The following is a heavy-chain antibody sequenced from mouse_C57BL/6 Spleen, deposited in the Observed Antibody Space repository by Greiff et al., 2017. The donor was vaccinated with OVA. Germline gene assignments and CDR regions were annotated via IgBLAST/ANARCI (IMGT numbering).Heavy chain of an antibody. CDR2: ILPGSGST. CDR3: ARPFTTVVARGWYFDV. V-gene: IGHV1-9*01. CDR1: GYTFTGYW. Sequence: QVQLQQSGAELMKPGASVKLSCKATGYTFTGYWIEWVKQRPGHGLEWIGEILPGSGSTNYNEKFKGKATFTADTSSNTAYMQLSSLTTEDSAIYYGARPFTTVVARGWYFDVWGTGTTVTVSS. J-gene: IGHJ1*03. D-gene: IGHD1-1*01.